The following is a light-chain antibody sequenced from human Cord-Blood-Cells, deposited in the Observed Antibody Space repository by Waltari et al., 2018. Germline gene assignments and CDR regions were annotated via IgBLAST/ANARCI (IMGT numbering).Light chain of an antibody. Sequence: SALTQPASVSGSPRPSTTISCTGTSSDVGGYNSVYWTHQPPGKAPNLMFYDVSNRPSGVSNRLSGSKSGNTASLPISGLQAEDEADYYCSSYTSSSTRNWVFGGGTKLTVL. CDR1: SSDVGGYNS. J-gene: IGLJ3*02. CDR3: SSYTSSSTRNWV. CDR2: DVS. V-gene: IGLV2-14*01.